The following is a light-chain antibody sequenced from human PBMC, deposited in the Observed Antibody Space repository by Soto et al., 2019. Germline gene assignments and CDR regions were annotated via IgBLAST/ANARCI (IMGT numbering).Light chain of an antibody. Sequence: DIQMTQSPSSLSASVGDRVTITCRASRGITTYLAWPQQKPGKVPNPLIYAAFTLQSGVPSRFSGSGSGTDLTLTICSLHPEDVAPVYCQKYNSAPFTFGPGTKVDIK. CDR1: RGITTY. V-gene: IGKV1-27*01. J-gene: IGKJ3*01. CDR3: QKYNSAPFT. CDR2: AAF.